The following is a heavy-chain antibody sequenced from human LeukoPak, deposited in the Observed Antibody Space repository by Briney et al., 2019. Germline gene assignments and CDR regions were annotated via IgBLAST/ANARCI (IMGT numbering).Heavy chain of an antibody. CDR3: ARVRGSYFFDF. D-gene: IGHD1-26*01. Sequence: AMXWVXXXXGKGLEYVSSISSNGGSTYYANSVKGRFTISRDNSKNTLSLQMGSLRPADMAVYYCARVRGSYFFDFWGQGTLVTVSS. V-gene: IGHV3-64*01. CDR2: ISSNGGST. J-gene: IGHJ4*02. CDR1: A.